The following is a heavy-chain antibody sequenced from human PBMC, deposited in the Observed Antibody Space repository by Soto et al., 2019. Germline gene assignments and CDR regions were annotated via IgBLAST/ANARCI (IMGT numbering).Heavy chain of an antibody. V-gene: IGHV4-34*01. Sequence: SETLSLTCAVYGGSFSGYYWSWIRQPPGKGLEWIGEINHSGSTNYNPSLKSRVTISVDTSKNQFSLKLSSVTAADTAVYYCARGRLLWFGATTIPFDYWGQGTLVTVSS. J-gene: IGHJ4*02. D-gene: IGHD3-10*01. CDR2: INHSGST. CDR1: GGSFSGYY. CDR3: ARGRLLWFGATTIPFDY.